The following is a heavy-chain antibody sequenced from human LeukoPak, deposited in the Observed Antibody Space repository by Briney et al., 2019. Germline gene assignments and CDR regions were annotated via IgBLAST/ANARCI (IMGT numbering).Heavy chain of an antibody. V-gene: IGHV3-30*18. D-gene: IGHD1-26*01. CDR2: ISYDGSNK. J-gene: IGHJ4*02. CDR3: AKSQTKWDPQGPFDY. CDR1: GFTFSSYG. Sequence: PXGSLRLSCAASGFTFSSYGMHWVRQAPGKGLEWGAVISYDGSNKYYADSVKGRFTISRDNSKNTLYLQMNSLRAEDTAVYYCAKSQTKWDPQGPFDYWGQGTLVTVSS.